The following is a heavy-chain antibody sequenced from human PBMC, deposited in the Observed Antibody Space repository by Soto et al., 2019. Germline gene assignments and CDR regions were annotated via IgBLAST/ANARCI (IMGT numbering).Heavy chain of an antibody. CDR2: IYYSGST. CDR3: ARDLSWGVRLGEVSPRYYYYYYGMDA. D-gene: IGHD3-16*02. J-gene: IGHJ6*02. Sequence: SEPLSLTCTVSGGSVSSGSYYWSWIRXPPGKGLEWIGYIYYSGSTNYNPSLKSRVTISVDTSKNQFSLKLSSVTAADTAVYYCARDLSWGVRLGEVSPRYYYYYYGMDAWGQETTVTISS. CDR1: GGSVSSGSYY. V-gene: IGHV4-61*01.